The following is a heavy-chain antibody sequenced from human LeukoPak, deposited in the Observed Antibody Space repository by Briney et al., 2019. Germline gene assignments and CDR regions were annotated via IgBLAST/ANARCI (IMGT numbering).Heavy chain of an antibody. V-gene: IGHV1-69-2*01. CDR3: ARSSRGSGWSLPVDY. D-gene: IGHD6-19*01. CDR2: VDPEDGET. J-gene: IGHJ4*02. CDR1: GYTFTDYY. Sequence: GATVKISCKASGYTFTDYYMHWVQQAPGKGLEWMGRVDPEDGETVYAEMFQGRVTITADTSTDTAYMELSSLRSEDTAVYYCARSSRGSGWSLPVDYWGQGTLVTVSS.